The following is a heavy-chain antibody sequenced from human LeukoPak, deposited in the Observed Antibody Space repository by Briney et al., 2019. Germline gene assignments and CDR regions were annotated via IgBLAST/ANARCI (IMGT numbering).Heavy chain of an antibody. CDR1: GFTFKSYA. CDR3: AKGTDYSSVYDY. V-gene: IGHV3-23*01. Sequence: GGSLRLSCAASGFTFKSYAMNWVRQAPGKGLEWVSTVTGAGGDTYYADSVKGRFTISRDNAKNTLHLQMNSLRVEDTAVYYCAKGTDYSSVYDYWGQGTLVTVSS. J-gene: IGHJ4*02. D-gene: IGHD4-11*01. CDR2: VTGAGGDT.